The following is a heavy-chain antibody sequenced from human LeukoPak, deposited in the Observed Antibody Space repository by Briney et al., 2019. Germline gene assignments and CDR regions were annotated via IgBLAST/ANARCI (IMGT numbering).Heavy chain of an antibody. CDR1: GFTFSSYA. CDR3: ARDLRQQMDF. V-gene: IGHV3-30-3*01. Sequence: GGSLRLSCAASGFTFSSYAMHWVRQAPGKGLEWVAVISYDGSNKYYADSVKGRFTISRDNSKNTLYLQMNSLRAEDTAVYYCARDLRQQMDFWGQGTLVTVPS. J-gene: IGHJ4*02. CDR2: ISYDGSNK. D-gene: IGHD6-13*01.